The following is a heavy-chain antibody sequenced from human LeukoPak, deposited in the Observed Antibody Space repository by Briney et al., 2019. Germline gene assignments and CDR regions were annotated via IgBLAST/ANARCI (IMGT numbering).Heavy chain of an antibody. J-gene: IGHJ6*02. D-gene: IGHD6-19*01. CDR3: ARGPYSSDWYLGGLDV. Sequence: SETLSLTCGVYGGSFSDYYWSWISQSPGKGLEWIGEINHSGRTNYNPSLKSRVTTSVDASKKQFSLKLSSVTAADTAVYYCARGPYSSDWYLGGLDVWGRGTTVTVSS. V-gene: IGHV4-34*01. CDR2: INHSGRT. CDR1: GGSFSDYY.